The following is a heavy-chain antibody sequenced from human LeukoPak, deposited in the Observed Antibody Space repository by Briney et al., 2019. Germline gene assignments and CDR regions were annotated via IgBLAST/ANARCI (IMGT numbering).Heavy chain of an antibody. CDR2: TNPNSGNT. J-gene: IGHJ5*02. D-gene: IGHD6-13*01. V-gene: IGHV1-8*03. CDR1: GYTFTSYD. CDR3: ARKSYSSSWYGGDGFDP. Sequence: GASVKVSCKASGYTFTSYDINWVRQATGQGLEWMGWTNPNSGNTGYAQKFQGRVTITRNTSISTAYMELSSLRSEDTAVYYCARKSYSSSWYGGDGFDPWGQGTLVTVSS.